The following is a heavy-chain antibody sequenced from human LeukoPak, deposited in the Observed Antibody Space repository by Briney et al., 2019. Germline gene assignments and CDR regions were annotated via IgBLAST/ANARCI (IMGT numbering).Heavy chain of an antibody. Sequence: GASVKVSCKASGYTFTSYYMHWVRQAPGQGLKWMGIINPSGGSTSYAQKFQGRVTMTRDMSTSTVYMELSSLRSEDTAVYYCARDSLPRKWIQLWLQPLYLYYFDYWGQGTLVTVSS. CDR3: ARDSLPRKWIQLWLQPLYLYYFDY. J-gene: IGHJ4*02. CDR1: GYTFTSYY. D-gene: IGHD5-18*01. CDR2: INPSGGST. V-gene: IGHV1-46*01.